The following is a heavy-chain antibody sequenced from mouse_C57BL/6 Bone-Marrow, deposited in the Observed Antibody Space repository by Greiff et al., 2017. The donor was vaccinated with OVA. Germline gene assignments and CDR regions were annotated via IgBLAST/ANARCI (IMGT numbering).Heavy chain of an antibody. CDR2: INPGSGGT. J-gene: IGHJ4*01. D-gene: IGHD6-1*01. CDR1: GYAFTNYL. CDR3: ARGDPLYAMDY. Sequence: QVQLQQSGAELVRPGTSVKVSCKASGYAFTNYLIEWVKQRPGQGLEWIGVINPGSGGTNYNEKFKGKATLTADKSSSTAYMQLSSLTSEDSAVYFCARGDPLYAMDYWVQGTSVTVSS. V-gene: IGHV1-54*01.